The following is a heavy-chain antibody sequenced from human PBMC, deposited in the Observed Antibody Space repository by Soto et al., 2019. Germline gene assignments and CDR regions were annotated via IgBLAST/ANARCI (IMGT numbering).Heavy chain of an antibody. Sequence: GGSLRLSCAASGFTFSSYWMHWVRQAPGKGLEWVSAISGSGGSTYYADSVKGRFTISRDNSKNTLYLQMNSLRAEDTAVYYCAKAYYGGYFHFDYWGQGTLVTVSS. CDR2: ISGSGGST. D-gene: IGHD1-26*01. V-gene: IGHV3-23*01. J-gene: IGHJ4*02. CDR1: GFTFSSYW. CDR3: AKAYYGGYFHFDY.